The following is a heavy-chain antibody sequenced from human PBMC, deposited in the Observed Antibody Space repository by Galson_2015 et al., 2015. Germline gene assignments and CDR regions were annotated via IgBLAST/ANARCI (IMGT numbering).Heavy chain of an antibody. V-gene: IGHV3-23*01. J-gene: IGHJ4*02. CDR1: GFTFSSYA. D-gene: IGHD2-15*01. CDR3: AKKYCSDVICHYDY. CDR2: ISGSGIT. Sequence: SLRLSCAASGFTFSSYAMSWVRQAPGKGPEWVSVISGSGITIYADSVKGRFTISRDNSKNTLYLRMDSLRADDTAVYYCAKKYCSDVICHYDYWGQGTLVTASS.